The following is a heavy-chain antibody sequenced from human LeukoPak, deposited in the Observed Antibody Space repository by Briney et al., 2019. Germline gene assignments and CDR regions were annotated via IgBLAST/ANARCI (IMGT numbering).Heavy chain of an antibody. CDR3: ARLPHYYETPGDFDY. D-gene: IGHD3-22*01. CDR2: ISSSSSYI. Sequence: GGSLGLSCAASGFTFSSYSMNWVRQAPGKGLEWVSSISSSSSYIYYADSVKGRFTISRDNAKNSLYLQMNSLRAEDTAVYYCARLPHYYETPGDFDYWGQGALVTVSS. J-gene: IGHJ4*02. CDR1: GFTFSSYS. V-gene: IGHV3-21*01.